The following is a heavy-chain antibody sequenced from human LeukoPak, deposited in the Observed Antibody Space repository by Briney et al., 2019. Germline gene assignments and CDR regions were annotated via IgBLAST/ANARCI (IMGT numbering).Heavy chain of an antibody. J-gene: IGHJ4*02. D-gene: IGHD1-14*01. Sequence: GASVKVSCKASVYTFTDHYLHWLRQAPGQGLEYLGWINPNGGGTNFPQKFQGRVTLTIDTSVNTGYMEITKLTSDDTAVYYCARIITSTWYNEFDCWGQGTLVAVSS. CDR3: ARIITSTWYNEFDC. V-gene: IGHV1-2*02. CDR1: VYTFTDHY. CDR2: INPNGGGT.